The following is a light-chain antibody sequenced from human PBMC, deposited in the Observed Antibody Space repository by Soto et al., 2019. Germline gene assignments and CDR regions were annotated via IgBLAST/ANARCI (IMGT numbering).Light chain of an antibody. CDR1: QSISSW. J-gene: IGKJ1*01. V-gene: IGKV1-5*03. CDR2: KAS. CDR3: QQYNSYPWT. Sequence: DIQMTQSPSTLSASVGDRVTITCRASQSISSWLAWYQQKPGKAPKLLIYKASSLESGVPSRFSGSGSGTEFTLTISILQPDDFATYYCQQYNSYPWTCGQGTKVEIK.